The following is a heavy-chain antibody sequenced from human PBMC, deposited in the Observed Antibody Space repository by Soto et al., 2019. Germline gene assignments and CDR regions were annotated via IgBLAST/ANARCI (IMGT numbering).Heavy chain of an antibody. CDR3: ARDPGGGGWSGYSPLFDY. J-gene: IGHJ4*02. D-gene: IGHD3-3*01. Sequence: QVQLQESGPGLVKPSQTLSLTCTVSGGSISSGGYYWSWIRQHPGKGLEWIGYIYYSGSTYYNPSPKSRVTISVDTSKNQFSLKLSSVTAADTAVYYCARDPGGGGWSGYSPLFDYWGQGTLVTVSS. CDR1: GGSISSGGYY. CDR2: IYYSGST. V-gene: IGHV4-31*03.